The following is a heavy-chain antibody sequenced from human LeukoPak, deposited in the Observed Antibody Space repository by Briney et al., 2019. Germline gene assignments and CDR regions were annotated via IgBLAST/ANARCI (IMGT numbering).Heavy chain of an antibody. J-gene: IGHJ5*02. CDR1: GFTYSNYW. CDR3: AKDLSWNTADR. Sequence: PGGSLRLSCVVSGFTYSNYWMHWVRQLPGNGPGWVSRINPDGTIIDYAAFVRGRFTISRDNAKNLLYLQMNGLRADDTALYYCAKDLSWNTADRWGQGTLVTVSS. CDR2: INPDGTII. D-gene: IGHD1/OR15-1a*01. V-gene: IGHV3-74*01.